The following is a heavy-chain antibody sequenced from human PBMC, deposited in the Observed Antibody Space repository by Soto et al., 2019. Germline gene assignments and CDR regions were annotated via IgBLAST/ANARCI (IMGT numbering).Heavy chain of an antibody. CDR1: GGYISSSSYY. J-gene: IGHJ4*02. Sequence: PSETLSLTCTVSGGYISSSSYYWGWIRQPPGKGLEWIGRINYSGSTYYNPSLKSRVTISVDTSKNQFSLKLSSVTAADTAVYYCARGLLTGLWPWWGQGTLVTVSS. D-gene: IGHD5-18*01. CDR3: ARGLLTGLWPW. V-gene: IGHV4-39*01. CDR2: INYSGST.